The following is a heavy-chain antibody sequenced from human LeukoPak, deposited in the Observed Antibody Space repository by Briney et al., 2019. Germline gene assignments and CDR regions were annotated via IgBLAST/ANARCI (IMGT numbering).Heavy chain of an antibody. J-gene: IGHJ4*02. V-gene: IGHV3-23*01. Sequence: GGSLRLPCAASGFIFSNYAITWIRQAPGKGLEWVSEISGSGESTYYGDSVKGRFTISRDNSKNTLYLQMNSLRAGDTAMYYCAREDWDFDYWGQGTLATVSS. CDR1: GFIFSNYA. D-gene: IGHD3-9*01. CDR2: ISGSGEST. CDR3: AREDWDFDY.